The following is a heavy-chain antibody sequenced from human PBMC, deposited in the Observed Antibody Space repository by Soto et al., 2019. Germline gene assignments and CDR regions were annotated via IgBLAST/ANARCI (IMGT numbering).Heavy chain of an antibody. CDR2: ISWDGGST. J-gene: IGHJ6*02. D-gene: IGHD2-8*01. CDR3: AKDTSPTKAYYGMDV. V-gene: IGHV3-43D*04. CDR1: GFTFDDYA. Sequence: GGSLRLSCAASGFTFDDYAMHWVRQAPGKGLEWVSLISWDGGSTYYADSVKGRFTISRDNSKNSLYLQMNSLRAEDTALYYCAKDTSPTKAYYGMDVWGQGTTVTVSS.